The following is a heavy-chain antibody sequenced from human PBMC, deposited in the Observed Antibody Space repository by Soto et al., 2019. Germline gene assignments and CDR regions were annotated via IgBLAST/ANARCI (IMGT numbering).Heavy chain of an antibody. J-gene: IGHJ4*02. Sequence: QVQLVQSGAELKKPGASVKVSCKASGYTFSNYDMNWVRQATGQGPEWIGRVNPNNGDTGYAQKFQGRVTLTTDISTTTAYMELTSLRSEDTAIYYCAKVSRKGSAIDFDYWGQGTLITVSS. CDR1: GYTFSNYD. CDR2: VNPNNGDT. V-gene: IGHV1-8*01. D-gene: IGHD3-10*01. CDR3: AKVSRKGSAIDFDY.